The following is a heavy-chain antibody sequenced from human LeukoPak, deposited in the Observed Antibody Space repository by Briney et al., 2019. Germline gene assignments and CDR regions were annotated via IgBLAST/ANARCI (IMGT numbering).Heavy chain of an antibody. CDR2: IYTSGST. CDR1: GGAISSYY. Sequence: PSETLSLTCTVSGGAISSYYWSWIRQPAGKGLGWIGRIYTSGSTNYNPSLKSRVTMSVDTSKNQFSLKLSSVTAADTAVYYCARGSTVQLDYWGQGTLVTVSS. D-gene: IGHD1-1*01. J-gene: IGHJ4*02. CDR3: ARGSTVQLDY. V-gene: IGHV4-4*07.